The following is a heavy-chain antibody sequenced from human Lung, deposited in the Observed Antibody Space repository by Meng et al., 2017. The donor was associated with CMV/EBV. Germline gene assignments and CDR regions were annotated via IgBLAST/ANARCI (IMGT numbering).Heavy chain of an antibody. Sequence: SCAASGFSIRDYFLTWVRRAPGKGLEWVSLIDTIGSTEYADSVKGRFTISRDISKNTLYLQMSSLRAEDTAVYYCARNERDTAGNYYAGVDVWGRGTTVTVSS. CDR2: IDTIGST. CDR1: GFSIRDYF. V-gene: IGHV3-53*01. CDR3: ARNERDTAGNYYAGVDV. D-gene: IGHD5-18*01. J-gene: IGHJ6*02.